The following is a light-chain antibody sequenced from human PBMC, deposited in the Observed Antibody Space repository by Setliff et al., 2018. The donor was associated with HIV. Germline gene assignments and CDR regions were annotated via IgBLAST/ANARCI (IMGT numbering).Light chain of an antibody. CDR3: AVWDDSLSGLV. Sequence: QSALTQPPSASGTPGQRVTVSCSGSSSNIGRNTVNWYQQLPRTTPKLLIYSNNQRPSGVPGRFSGSKSGTSASLAISGLQSEDEADYYCAVWDDSLSGLVFGSGTKVTVL. CDR2: SNN. V-gene: IGLV1-44*01. CDR1: SSNIGRNT. J-gene: IGLJ1*01.